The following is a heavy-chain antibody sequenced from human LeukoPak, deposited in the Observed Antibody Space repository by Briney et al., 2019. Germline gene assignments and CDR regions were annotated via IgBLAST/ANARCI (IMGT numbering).Heavy chain of an antibody. CDR2: ISAYNGNT. D-gene: IGHD3-22*01. V-gene: IGHV1-18*01. J-gene: IGHJ4*02. CDR3: ARSKDYDSSGYYSGY. CDR1: GYTFTSYG. Sequence: GASVKVSCKASGYTFTSYGISWVRQAPGQGLEWMGWISAYNGNTNYAQKLQGRVTKTTDTSTSTAYMELRSLRSDDTAVYYCARSKDYDSSGYYSGYWGQGTLVTVSS.